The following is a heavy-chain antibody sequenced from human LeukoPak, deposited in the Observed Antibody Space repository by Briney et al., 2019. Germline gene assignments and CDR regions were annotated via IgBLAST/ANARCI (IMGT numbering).Heavy chain of an antibody. V-gene: IGHV3-23*01. CDR3: AKDVSMIAHAIYFDY. CDR1: GFTFSSYA. J-gene: IGHJ4*02. CDR2: ISGNTGDT. Sequence: GGSLRLSCAASGFTFSSYAMSWVRQAPGKGLEWVSTISGNTGDTYYADSVRGRFTISRDNFKNTLYLQMNILRAEDTAIYYCAKDVSMIAHAIYFDYWGQGTLVTVSS. D-gene: IGHD2/OR15-2a*01.